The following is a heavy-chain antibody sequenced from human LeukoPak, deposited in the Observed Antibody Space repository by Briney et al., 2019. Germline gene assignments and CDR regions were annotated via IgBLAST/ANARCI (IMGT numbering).Heavy chain of an antibody. D-gene: IGHD3-10*01. CDR2: IYCSGST. V-gene: IGHV4-59*11. CDR1: GASISSHY. J-gene: IGHJ4*02. Sequence: PSETLSLTCTVSGASISSHYWSWIRQPPGKGLEWIGYIYCSGSTNYNPSLKSRVTISVDRSNSQFSLKLTSVTAADTAVYYCATVSAFFYDSGSYYTFDYWGQGTLVTVSS. CDR3: ATVSAFFYDSGSYYTFDY.